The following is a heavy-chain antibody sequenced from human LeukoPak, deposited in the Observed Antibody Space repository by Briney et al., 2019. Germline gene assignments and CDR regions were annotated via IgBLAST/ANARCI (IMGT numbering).Heavy chain of an antibody. CDR3: ARDRCMVRGFKYCYFDY. CDR1: GFTFSGYW. J-gene: IGHJ4*02. V-gene: IGHV3-74*01. D-gene: IGHD3-10*01. Sequence: GGSLRLSCAASGFTFSGYWMHWVRHAPGKGLVWVSLINHDGSDTNYADSVKGRFTISRDNAKNTLYLRMNSLRAEDTAVYYCARDRCMVRGFKYCYFDYWGQGTLVTVSS. CDR2: INHDGSDT.